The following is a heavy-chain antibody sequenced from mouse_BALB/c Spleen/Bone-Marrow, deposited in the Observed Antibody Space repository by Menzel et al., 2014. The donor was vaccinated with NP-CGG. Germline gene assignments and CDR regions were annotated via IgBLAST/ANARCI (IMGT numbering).Heavy chain of an antibody. CDR3: TRSYYAKEGAWFAY. CDR2: INPSNGGT. D-gene: IGHD1-1*01. V-gene: IGHV1S81*02. Sequence: VQLQESGAELVKPGASVKLSCKASGYTFTSYYMYWVKQRPGQGLEWIGGINPSNGGTNFNEKFKSKATLTVDKSSSTAYMQLSSLTSEDSAVHYCTRSYYAKEGAWFAYWGQGTLVTVSA. J-gene: IGHJ3*01. CDR1: GYTFTSYY.